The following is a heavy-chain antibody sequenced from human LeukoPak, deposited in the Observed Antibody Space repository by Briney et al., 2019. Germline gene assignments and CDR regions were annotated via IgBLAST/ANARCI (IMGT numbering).Heavy chain of an antibody. J-gene: IGHJ4*02. V-gene: IGHV4-34*01. Sequence: SETLSLTCAVYGGSFSGYYWSWIRQPPAKGLEWIGTVYHTGITHYNPSLMSRISVSVDTAKNHFSLRLNSVTANDTAVYYCARHGILTDHSVRYWGQGILVTVSS. CDR2: VYHTGIT. D-gene: IGHD3-9*01. CDR1: GGSFSGYY. CDR3: ARHGILTDHSVRY.